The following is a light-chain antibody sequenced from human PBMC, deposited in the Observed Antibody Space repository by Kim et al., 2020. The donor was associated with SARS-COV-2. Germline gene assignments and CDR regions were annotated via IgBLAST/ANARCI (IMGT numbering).Light chain of an antibody. CDR1: QNLLHSDGNTY. CDR2: QVS. V-gene: IGKV2-30*02. J-gene: IGKJ2*01. CDR3: MQASYWPYN. Sequence: PASISCTSIQNLLHSDGNTYYLSWFHQRPGQSPRRLISQVSKRDSGVPDRFSGNGSDTDFTLTITRVEAEDLGFYYCMQASYWPYNFGQGTKLQI.